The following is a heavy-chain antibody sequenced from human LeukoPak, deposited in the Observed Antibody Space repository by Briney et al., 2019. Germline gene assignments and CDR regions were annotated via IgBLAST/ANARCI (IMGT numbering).Heavy chain of an antibody. CDR3: ARVWCSGSSCYDNYYGMDV. D-gene: IGHD2-15*01. CDR2: IYYSGST. CDR1: GGSISSYY. V-gene: IGHV4-59*01. J-gene: IGHJ6*02. Sequence: SETLSLTCTVSGGSISSYYWSWIRQPPGKGLEWIGYIYYSGSTNYNPSLKSRVTISVDTSKNQFSLKLSSVTAADTAVYYCARVWCSGSSCYDNYYGMDVWGQGTTVTVSS.